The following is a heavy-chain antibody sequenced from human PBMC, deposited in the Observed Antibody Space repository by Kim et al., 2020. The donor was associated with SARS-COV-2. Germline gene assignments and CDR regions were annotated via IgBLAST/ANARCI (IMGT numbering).Heavy chain of an antibody. CDR2: IYYSGST. CDR3: ARSPRMTTVNWGAFDI. Sequence: SQTLSLTCTVSGGSISSYYWSWIRQPPGKGLEWIGYIYYSGSTNYNPSLKSRVTISVDTSKNQFSLKLSSVTAAVTAVYYCARSPRMTTVNWGAFDIWGQGTMVTVSS. CDR1: GGSISSYY. D-gene: IGHD4-17*01. V-gene: IGHV4-59*01. J-gene: IGHJ3*02.